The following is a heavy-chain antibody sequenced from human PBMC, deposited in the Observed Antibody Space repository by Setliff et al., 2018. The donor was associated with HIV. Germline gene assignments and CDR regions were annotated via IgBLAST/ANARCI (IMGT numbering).Heavy chain of an antibody. Sequence: ASETLSLTCTVSGGSISSTSYYWGWIRQPPGKGLEWIGNIYYSGGTDYHPSLKSRVTISLDSSKNQLSLRLKSVTAADTAVYFCARRAESTTTWFSSWYSYDMDVWGQGTTVTVSS. CDR2: IYYSGGT. CDR3: ARRAESTTTWFSSWYSYDMDV. J-gene: IGHJ6*02. D-gene: IGHD2-15*01. V-gene: IGHV4-39*01. CDR1: GGSISSTSYY.